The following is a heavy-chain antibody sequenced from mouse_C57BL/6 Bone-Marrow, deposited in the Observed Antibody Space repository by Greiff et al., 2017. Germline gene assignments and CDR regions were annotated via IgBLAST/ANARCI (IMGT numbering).Heavy chain of an antibody. CDR3: ARGAY. J-gene: IGHJ3*01. V-gene: IGHV1-69*01. CDR1: GYTFTSYW. Sequence: QVQLQQPGAELVMPGASVKLSCKASGYTFTSYWMHWVKQRPGQGLEWIGEIDPSDSYTNYNQKCKGKSTLTVDKSSSTSYMQLSSLTSEDSAVDYCARGAYWGQGTLVTVSA. CDR2: IDPSDSYT.